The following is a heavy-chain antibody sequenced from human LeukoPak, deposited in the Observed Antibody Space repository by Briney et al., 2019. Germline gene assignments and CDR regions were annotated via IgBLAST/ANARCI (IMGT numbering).Heavy chain of an antibody. Sequence: SQTLSLTCTVSGGSISIGGYYWSWIRQHPGKGLEWIGYIYYSGSTYYNPSLKSRVTISVDTSKNQFSLKLSSVTAADTAVYYCARALYCSSTSCSQPPNWFDPWGQGTLVTVSS. J-gene: IGHJ5*02. D-gene: IGHD2-2*01. V-gene: IGHV4-31*03. CDR1: GGSISIGGYY. CDR3: ARALYCSSTSCSQPPNWFDP. CDR2: IYYSGST.